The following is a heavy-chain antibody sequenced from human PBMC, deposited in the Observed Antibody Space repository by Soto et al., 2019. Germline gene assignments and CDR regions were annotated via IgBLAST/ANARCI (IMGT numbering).Heavy chain of an antibody. V-gene: IGHV3-33*01. D-gene: IGHD3-3*01. CDR2: IWYDGSNK. Sequence: PGGSLRLSCAASGFTFSSYGMHWVRQAPGKGLEWVAVIWYDGSNKYYADSVKGRFTISRDNSKNTLYLQMNSLRAEDTAVYYCAPDFATGYNWFDPWGQGTLVTVSS. CDR3: APDFATGYNWFDP. J-gene: IGHJ5*02. CDR1: GFTFSSYG.